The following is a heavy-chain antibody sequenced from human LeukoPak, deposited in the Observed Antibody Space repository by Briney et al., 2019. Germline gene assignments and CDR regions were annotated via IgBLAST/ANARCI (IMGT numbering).Heavy chain of an antibody. CDR1: GFTFSSYD. D-gene: IGHD3-3*01. J-gene: IGHJ4*02. Sequence: GGSLRLSCAASGFTFSSYDMKWVRQAPGKRLEWVSHISGSGSNICYADSVKGRFTISRDNAKNSLYLQMNSLRAEDTAVYYCARGLRNTILGGDYYWGQGTLVTVYS. V-gene: IGHV3-48*03. CDR2: ISGSGSNI. CDR3: ARGLRNTILGGDYY.